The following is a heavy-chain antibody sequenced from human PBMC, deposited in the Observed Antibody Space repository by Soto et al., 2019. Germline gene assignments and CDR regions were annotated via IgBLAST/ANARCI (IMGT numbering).Heavy chain of an antibody. CDR3: AKFPHNYDSSGYRTYTFDY. D-gene: IGHD3-22*01. CDR2: IYYSGST. Sequence: QLQLQESGPGLVKPSETLSLTCTVSGGSISSSSYYWVWIRQPPGKGLEWIGSIYYSGSTYYNPSLKSRVTISIDTSKNQFSLKLSSVTAADTAVYYCAKFPHNYDSSGYRTYTFDYWGQGTLVTVSS. V-gene: IGHV4-39*01. CDR1: GGSISSSSYY. J-gene: IGHJ4*02.